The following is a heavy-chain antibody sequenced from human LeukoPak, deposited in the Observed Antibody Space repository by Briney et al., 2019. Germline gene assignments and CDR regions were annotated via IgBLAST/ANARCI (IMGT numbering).Heavy chain of an antibody. V-gene: IGHV3-7*04. J-gene: IGHJ6*04. CDR3: VRALGV. CDR1: GFTFSSYW. CDR2: IKQDGSEK. Sequence: AGSLRLSCPASGFTFSSYWMHWVRQAAGRGLEWVANIKQDGSEKYYVASVKGRFTISRDNAKNSLYLQMNSLRAEEAAVSYCVRALGVWGKGTTVTVSS.